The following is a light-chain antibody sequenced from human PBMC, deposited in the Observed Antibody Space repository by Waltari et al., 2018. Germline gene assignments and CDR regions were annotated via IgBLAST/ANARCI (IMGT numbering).Light chain of an antibody. V-gene: IGLV1-40*01. J-gene: IGLJ3*02. CDR3: QSYDVGLGGV. CDR1: SPNRWAGYA. CDR2: DNT. Sequence: SVLTQPPPVSGAPAQRATIPCTASSPNRWAGYAVHWYQLVPGAAPKLLIYDNTNRPSGVPDRFSGSKSGTSASLAITGLQGEDEAHYYCQSYDVGLGGVFGGGTKVTVL.